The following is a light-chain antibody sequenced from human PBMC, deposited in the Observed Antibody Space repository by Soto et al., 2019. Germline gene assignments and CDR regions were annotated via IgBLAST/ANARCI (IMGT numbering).Light chain of an antibody. CDR1: QPGLYSSNNNNY. V-gene: IGKV4-1*01. CDR3: QQYYSTPWT. Sequence: DIVMTHSPDSLAVSLGDVATSKCKSSQPGLYSSNNNNYLAWYQQKPGQPPKLLIYWASTRESGVPDRFSGSGSGTDFTLTISSLQAEDVAVYYCQQYYSTPWTFGQGTKVDIK. CDR2: WAS. J-gene: IGKJ1*01.